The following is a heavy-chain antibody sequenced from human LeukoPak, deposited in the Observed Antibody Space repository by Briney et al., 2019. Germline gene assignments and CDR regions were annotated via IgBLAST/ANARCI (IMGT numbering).Heavy chain of an antibody. CDR3: AGGSGASWFDP. D-gene: IGHD2-8*02. J-gene: IGHJ5*02. CDR1: GGSISGGY. CDR2: IYNSGRS. Sequence: SETLSLTCSVSGGSISGGYWSWIRQPPGKGLEWIGYIYNSGRSNYSPSLKSRVTISLDTSKNQFSLKLSSVTAADTAVYYCAGGSGASWFDPWGQGTLVTVSS. V-gene: IGHV4-59*01.